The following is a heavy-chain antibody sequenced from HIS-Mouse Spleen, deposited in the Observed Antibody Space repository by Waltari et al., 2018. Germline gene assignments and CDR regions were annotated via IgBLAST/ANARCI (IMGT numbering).Heavy chain of an antibody. V-gene: IGHV3-30*18. CDR1: GFTFSSYG. CDR3: AKDKHHAFDY. CDR2: ISYDGSNK. Sequence: QVQLVESGGGVVQPGRSLRLSCAASGFTFSSYGMHWVRQAPGKGLEWVAVISYDGSNKYYADAVKGRVTISRDNSKNTLYLQMNSLRAEDTAVYYCAKDKHHAFDYWGQGTLVTVSS. J-gene: IGHJ4*02.